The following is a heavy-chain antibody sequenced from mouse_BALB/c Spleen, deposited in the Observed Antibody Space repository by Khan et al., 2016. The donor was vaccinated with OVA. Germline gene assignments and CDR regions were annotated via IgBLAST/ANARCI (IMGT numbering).Heavy chain of an antibody. D-gene: IGHD2-14*01. V-gene: IGHV1-4*01. CDR1: GYTFTSNT. CDR3: ARRTKGYARDY. J-gene: IGHJ4*01. CDR2: INPRSGYT. Sequence: QVQLKESGAELARPGASVKMSCEASGYTFTSNTMHWVKQRPGQGLEWIGYINPRSGYTNYNQKFKDKATLTADKSSSTAYMQLSSLTSEDSAVYYCARRTKGYARDYWGQGTSGIVSS.